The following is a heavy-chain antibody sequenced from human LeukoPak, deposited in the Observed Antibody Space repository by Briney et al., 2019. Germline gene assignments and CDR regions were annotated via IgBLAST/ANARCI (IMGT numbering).Heavy chain of an antibody. V-gene: IGHV3-30*02. Sequence: PGGSLRLSCAASGFTFSSYGMHWVRQAPGKGLEWVAFIRYDGSNKYYADSVKGRFTISRDNSKNTLYLQMNSLRAEDTAVYYCAKDRGYCSSTSCYAGPIDYWGQGTLVTVSS. CDR1: GFTFSSYG. CDR2: IRYDGSNK. CDR3: AKDRGYCSSTSCYAGPIDY. J-gene: IGHJ4*02. D-gene: IGHD2-2*01.